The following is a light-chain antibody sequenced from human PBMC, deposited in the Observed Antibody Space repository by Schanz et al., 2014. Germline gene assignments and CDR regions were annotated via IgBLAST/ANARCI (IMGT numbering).Light chain of an antibody. CDR3: SSYGGSNFVV. CDR1: SSDVASYKL. Sequence: QSALIQPASVSGSPGQSITISCTGTSSDVASYKLVSWYQQHPGKAPKLMIYEVTKRPSGVSNRFSGSKSGNTASLTISGLRAEDEADYYCSSYGGSNFVVFGGGTKLTVL. CDR2: EVT. V-gene: IGLV2-23*02. J-gene: IGLJ2*01.